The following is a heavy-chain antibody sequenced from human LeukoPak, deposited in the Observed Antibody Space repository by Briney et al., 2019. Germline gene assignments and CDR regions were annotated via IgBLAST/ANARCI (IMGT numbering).Heavy chain of an antibody. D-gene: IGHD6-19*01. CDR3: ARDRSVDSSGRSDY. V-gene: IGHV3-11*01. Sequence: GGSLRLSCAASGFTFSDYYMSWIRQAPGKGLEWVSYISSSGSTIYYADSVKGRFTISRDNAKDSLYLQMNSLRAEDTAVYYCARDRSVDSSGRSDYWGQGTLVTVSS. CDR2: ISSSGSTI. CDR1: GFTFSDYY. J-gene: IGHJ4*02.